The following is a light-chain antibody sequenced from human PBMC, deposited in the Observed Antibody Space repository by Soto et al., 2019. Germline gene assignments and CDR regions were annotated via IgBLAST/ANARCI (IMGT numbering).Light chain of an antibody. CDR2: KAS. J-gene: IGKJ1*01. CDR3: QQFYRYPWT. Sequence: DIQMTQSPSTLSASVGDRVTITCRASQSVDTCLAWYQRKPGKAPHLLIYKASSLETGVPSRFSGSGSVTECTLTISSLQPDDFATYYCQQFYRYPWTFGQGTKVEIK. V-gene: IGKV1-5*03. CDR1: QSVDTC.